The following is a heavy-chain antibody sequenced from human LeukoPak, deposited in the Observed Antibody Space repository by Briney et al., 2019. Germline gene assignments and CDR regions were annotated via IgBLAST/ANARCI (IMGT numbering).Heavy chain of an antibody. CDR1: GYTLTELS. V-gene: IGHV1-24*01. D-gene: IGHD3-9*01. Sequence: GASVKVSCKVSGYTLTELSMHWVRQAPGKGLEWMGGFDPEDGETIYAQKFQGRVTMTEDTSTDTAYMELSSLRSEDTAVYFCAKSVFHIMTDYYFALDVWGQGTTVTVSS. CDR3: AKSVFHIMTDYYFALDV. CDR2: FDPEDGET. J-gene: IGHJ6*02.